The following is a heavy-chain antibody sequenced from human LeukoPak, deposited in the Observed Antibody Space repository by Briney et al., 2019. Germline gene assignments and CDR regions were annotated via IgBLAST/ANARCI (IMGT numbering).Heavy chain of an antibody. CDR2: IRYDGSNK. V-gene: IGHV3-30*02. J-gene: IGHJ4*02. D-gene: IGHD3-22*01. CDR1: GFTFSSYG. CDR3: AKVSSGYYSEYDY. Sequence: PGGSLSLSCAASGFTFSSYGMHWVRQAPGKGLEWVAFIRYDGSNKYYADSVKGRFTISRDNSKNTLYLQMNSLRAEDTAVYYCAKVSSGYYSEYDYWGQGTLVTVSS.